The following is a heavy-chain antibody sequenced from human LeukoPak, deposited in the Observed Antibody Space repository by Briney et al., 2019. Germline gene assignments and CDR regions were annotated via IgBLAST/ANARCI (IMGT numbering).Heavy chain of an antibody. CDR3: ARGPGGRSGYYPLEDYYYYHYMDV. V-gene: IGHV1-18*04. D-gene: IGHD3-22*01. Sequence: ASVKVSCKASGYTFTGYYMHWVRQAPGQGLEWMGWISVYNGNTKYVQKLQGRVTMTTDTSTSTAYMELRSLRSDDTAVYYCARGPGGRSGYYPLEDYYYYHYMDVWGKGTTVTVSS. CDR1: GYTFTGYY. CDR2: ISVYNGNT. J-gene: IGHJ6*03.